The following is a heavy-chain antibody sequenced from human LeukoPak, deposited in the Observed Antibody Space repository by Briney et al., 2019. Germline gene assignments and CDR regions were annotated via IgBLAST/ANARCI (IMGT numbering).Heavy chain of an antibody. Sequence: GGSLRLSCAASGFTFSNYGMNWVRQAPGKGLEWVSSISSSSSYIYYADSVKGRFTISRDNAKNSLYLQMNSLRAEDTAVYYCARDGPGILRFLEWSKYYMDVWGKGTTVTVSS. CDR3: ARDGPGILRFLEWSKYYMDV. CDR2: ISSSSSYI. D-gene: IGHD3-3*01. J-gene: IGHJ6*03. V-gene: IGHV3-21*01. CDR1: GFTFSNYG.